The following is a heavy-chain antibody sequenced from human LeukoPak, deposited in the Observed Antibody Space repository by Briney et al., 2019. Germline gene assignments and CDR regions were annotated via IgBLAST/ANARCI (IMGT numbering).Heavy chain of an antibody. J-gene: IGHJ4*02. CDR2: ISGSGGST. Sequence: GGSLRLSCAASGFTFSSYAMSWVRQAPGKGLEWVSVISGSGGSTYYADSVKGRFIISRDNSKNTLYLQMNSLRAEDTAVYYCAKDAGIDWLLSTYYFDYWGQGTLVTVSS. CDR1: GFTFSSYA. D-gene: IGHD3-9*01. CDR3: AKDAGIDWLLSTYYFDY. V-gene: IGHV3-23*01.